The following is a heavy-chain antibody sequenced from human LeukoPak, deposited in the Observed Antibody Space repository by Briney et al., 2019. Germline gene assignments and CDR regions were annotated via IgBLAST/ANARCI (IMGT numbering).Heavy chain of an antibody. CDR3: ARESGDSSGYYYDYYYYYMDV. D-gene: IGHD3-22*01. CDR1: GGSISSYD. V-gene: IGHV4-59*01. CDR2: TYYSGST. Sequence: SETLSLTCTVSGGSISSYDWSWIRQPPGKGLKWIGYTYYSGSTNYNPSLKSRVTISVDTSKHQFSLKLSSVTAADTAVYYCARESGDSSGYYYDYYYYYMDVWGKGTTVTVSS. J-gene: IGHJ6*03.